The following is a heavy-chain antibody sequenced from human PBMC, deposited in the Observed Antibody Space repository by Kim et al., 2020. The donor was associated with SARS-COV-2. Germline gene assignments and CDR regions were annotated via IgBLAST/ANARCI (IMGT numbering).Heavy chain of an antibody. CDR2: IYYSGST. CDR3: ARLVYSSSWYGLDY. J-gene: IGHJ4*02. V-gene: IGHV4-59*08. Sequence: SETLSLTCTVSGGSISYYYWSWIRQPPGKGLECIGYIYYSGSTNYNPSLKSRVTISVDTSKNQFSLRLSPVTAADTAVYYCARLVYSSSWYGLDYWGQGTLVTVSS. D-gene: IGHD6-13*01. CDR1: GGSISYYY.